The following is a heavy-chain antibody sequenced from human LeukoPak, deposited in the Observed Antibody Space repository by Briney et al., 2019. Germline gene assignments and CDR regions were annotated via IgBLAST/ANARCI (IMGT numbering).Heavy chain of an antibody. J-gene: IGHJ6*02. CDR1: GFTFGDHA. CDR2: IRSKAYRGTT. V-gene: IGHV3-49*04. CDR3: ARGPIQLWIHNAMDV. Sequence: PTGRSLRLPCTGSGFTFGDHAMSWVRQAPGKGLEWVGFIRSKAYRGTTEYAASVKGRFTISRDDSASIAYLQMSSLRTEDTAVYYCARGPIQLWIHNAMDVWGQGTTVTVSS. D-gene: IGHD5-18*01.